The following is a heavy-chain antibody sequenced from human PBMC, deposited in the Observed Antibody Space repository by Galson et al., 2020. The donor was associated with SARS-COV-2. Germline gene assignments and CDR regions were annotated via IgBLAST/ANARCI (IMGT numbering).Heavy chain of an antibody. V-gene: IGHV4-31*03. Sequence: SQTLSLTCTVSGGSISSGGYYWSWIRQHPGKGLEWIGYIYYSGNTYYNPSLKSRVTISVDTSKNQFSLKLSSVTAADTAVYYCARAPMVRGVIMRPDAFDIWGQGTMVTVSS. CDR3: ARAPMVRGVIMRPDAFDI. CDR1: GGSISSGGYY. J-gene: IGHJ3*02. D-gene: IGHD3-10*01. CDR2: IYYSGNT.